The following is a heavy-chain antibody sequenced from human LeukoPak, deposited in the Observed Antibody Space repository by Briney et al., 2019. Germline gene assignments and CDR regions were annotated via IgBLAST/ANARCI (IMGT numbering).Heavy chain of an antibody. CDR1: GGTFSIYA. CDR2: IIPIFGTA. V-gene: IGHV1-69*01. J-gene: IGHJ6*04. D-gene: IGHD5-18*01. CDR3: ARVLLERGYSYGSGLDYYGMDV. Sequence: SVKVSCKASGGTFSIYAISWVRQAPGQGLEWMGGIIPIFGTANYAQKFQGRVTITADESTSTAYMELSSLRSEDTAVYYCARVLLERGYSYGSGLDYYGMDVWGKGTTVTVSS.